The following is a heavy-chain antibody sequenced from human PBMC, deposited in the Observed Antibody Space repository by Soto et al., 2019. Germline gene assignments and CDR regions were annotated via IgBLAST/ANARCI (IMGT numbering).Heavy chain of an antibody. CDR2: ISAYNGNT. Sequence: QVQLVQSGAEVKKPGASVKVSCKASGYTFTSYGISWVRQAPGQGLEWMGWISAYNGNTNYAQKLQGRVTMTTDTATSTADMERRSLRSDDTAVDDCASGSDPLYCYGMDVWGQGTTVTVSS. J-gene: IGHJ6*02. D-gene: IGHD1-26*01. V-gene: IGHV1-18*04. CDR1: GYTFTSYG. CDR3: ASGSDPLYCYGMDV.